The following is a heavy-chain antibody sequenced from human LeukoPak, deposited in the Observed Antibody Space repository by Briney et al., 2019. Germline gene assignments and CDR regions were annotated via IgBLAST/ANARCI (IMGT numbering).Heavy chain of an antibody. J-gene: IGHJ4*02. CDR2: ISSSGSTI. D-gene: IGHD3-10*01. V-gene: IGHV3-48*03. Sequence: PGGSLRLSCAASGFTFSSYERNWVRQAPGKGLEWVSYISSSGSTIYYADSVKGRFTISRDNAKNSLYLQMSSLRAEDTAVYYCARAVRGVPADSGYFDYWGQGTLVTVSS. CDR3: ARAVRGVPADSGYFDY. CDR1: GFTFSSYE.